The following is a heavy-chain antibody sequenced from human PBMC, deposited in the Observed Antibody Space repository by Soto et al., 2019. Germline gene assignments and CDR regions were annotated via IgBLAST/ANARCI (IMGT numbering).Heavy chain of an antibody. CDR1: GFSLSTSGVG. V-gene: IGHV2-5*02. D-gene: IGHD3-3*01. CDR3: AHMSAFLVVDSPPRNRSVR. Sequence: QITLKESGPTLVKPTQTLTLTCTFSGFSLSTSGVGVGWIRQPPGKALEWLALIYWDDDKRYSPSLKSRLTITKNTPKIQMLLTRTNMDPVDTATYCCAHMSAFLVVDSPPRNRSVRCSEGTLVTVSS. CDR2: IYWDDDK. J-gene: IGHJ5*02.